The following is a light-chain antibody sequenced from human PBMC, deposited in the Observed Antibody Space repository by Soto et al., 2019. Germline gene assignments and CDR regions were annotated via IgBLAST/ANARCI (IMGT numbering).Light chain of an antibody. CDR3: QPRSNWPPFP. Sequence: IGLTQSPAALSLSPGERATLSCRASQSVSNYLAWYQQKPGQAPRLLIYDASNRATDIPARFSGSGSGTDFTLTISSLEPEDFAVHYCQPRSNWPPFPFGQVTRLAIK. J-gene: IGKJ5*01. CDR2: DAS. CDR1: QSVSNY. V-gene: IGKV3-11*01.